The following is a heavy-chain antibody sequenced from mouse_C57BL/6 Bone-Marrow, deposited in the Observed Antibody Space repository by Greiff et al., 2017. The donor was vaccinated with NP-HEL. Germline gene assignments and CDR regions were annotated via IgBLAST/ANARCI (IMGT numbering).Heavy chain of an antibody. CDR3: AREVRSYYFDY. CDR2: IDPSDSYT. J-gene: IGHJ2*01. V-gene: IGHV1-69*01. D-gene: IGHD2-14*01. CDR1: GYTFTSYW. Sequence: QVQLQQPGAELVMPGASVKLSCKASGYTFTSYWMHWVKQRPGQGLEWIGEIDPSDSYTNYNQKFKGKSTLTVDKSSSTAYMQLSSLTSEDSAVYYCAREVRSYYFDYWGQGTTLTVSS.